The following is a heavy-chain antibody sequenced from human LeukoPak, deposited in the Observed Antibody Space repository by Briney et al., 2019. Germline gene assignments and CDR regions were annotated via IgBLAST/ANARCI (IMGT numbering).Heavy chain of an antibody. CDR3: VLNYYYYMDV. Sequence: GGSLRLSCAASGFTFDDYTMHWVRQAPGKGLEWVSLISWDGGSTYYADSVKGRFTISRDNSKNSLYLQMNSLRTEDTALYYRVLNYYYYMDVWGKGTTVTVSS. CDR1: GFTFDDYT. D-gene: IGHD2-8*01. CDR2: ISWDGGST. J-gene: IGHJ6*03. V-gene: IGHV3-43*01.